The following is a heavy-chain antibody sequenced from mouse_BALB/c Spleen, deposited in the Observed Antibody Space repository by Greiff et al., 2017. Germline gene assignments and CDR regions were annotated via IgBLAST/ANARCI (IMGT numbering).Heavy chain of an antibody. J-gene: IGHJ4*01. CDR1: GFSLTSYG. V-gene: IGHV2-2*02. Sequence: VKLMESGPGLVQPSQSLSITCTVSGFSLTSYGVHWVRQSPGKGLEWLGVIWSGGSTDYNAAFISRLSISKDNSKSQVFFKMNSLQANDTAIYYCARKGNFYGNYYAMDYWGQGTSVTVSS. D-gene: IGHD2-1*01. CDR3: ARKGNFYGNYYAMDY. CDR2: IWSGGST.